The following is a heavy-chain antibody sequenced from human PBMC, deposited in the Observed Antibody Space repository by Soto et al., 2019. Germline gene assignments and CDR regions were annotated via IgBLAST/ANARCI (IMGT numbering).Heavy chain of an antibody. Sequence: QVQLVESGGGVVQPGRSLRLSCAASGFTFSSYAMHWVRQAPGKGLEWVAVISYDGSNKYYADSVKGRFTISRDNSKNTMYLPMNSLRAEDTSVYYGARAGLDYGDSHDWYFDLWGRGTLVTVSS. V-gene: IGHV3-30-3*01. CDR2: ISYDGSNK. CDR1: GFTFSSYA. D-gene: IGHD4-17*01. CDR3: ARAGLDYGDSHDWYFDL. J-gene: IGHJ2*01.